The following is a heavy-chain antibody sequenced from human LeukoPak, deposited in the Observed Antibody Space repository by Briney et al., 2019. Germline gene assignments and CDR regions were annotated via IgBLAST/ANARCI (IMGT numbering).Heavy chain of an antibody. J-gene: IGHJ4*02. D-gene: IGHD6-13*01. V-gene: IGHV4-59*01. CDR1: GGSISSNY. CDR2: IYYSGST. CDR3: ARQAAATFDY. Sequence: SETLSLTCTVSGGSISSNYWSWIRQPPGKGLEWIGYIYYSGSTNYNPSLKSRVTISVDTSKNQFSLKLSSVTAADTAVYYCARQAAATFDYWGQGTLVTVSS.